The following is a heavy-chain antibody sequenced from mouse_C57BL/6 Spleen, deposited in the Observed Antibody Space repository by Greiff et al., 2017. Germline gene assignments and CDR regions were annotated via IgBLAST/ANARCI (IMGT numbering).Heavy chain of an antibody. CDR2: ISDGGRYT. Sequence: EVKVVESGGGLVKPGGSLKLSCAASGFTFSSYAMSWVRQTPEKRLEWVATISDGGRYTYYPDNVKGRFTISRDNAKNNLYLQMIHLKSDDTAVYYCARGRGGTVYYFDYWGQGTTLTVSS. D-gene: IGHD3-3*01. CDR1: GFTFSSYA. CDR3: ARGRGGTVYYFDY. V-gene: IGHV5-4*03. J-gene: IGHJ2*01.